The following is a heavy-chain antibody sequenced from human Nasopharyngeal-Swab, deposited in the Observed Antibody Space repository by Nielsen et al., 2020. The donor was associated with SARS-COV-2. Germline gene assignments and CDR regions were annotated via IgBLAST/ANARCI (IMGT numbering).Heavy chain of an antibody. CDR3: ARDLQVQGVLDY. CDR1: GYTFTSYY. V-gene: IGHV1-46*01. Sequence: ASVKVSCKASGYTFTSYYMHWVRQAPGQGLEWMGIINPSGGSTSYAQKFQGRVTMTGDTSTSTVYMELSSLRSEDTAVYYCARDLQVQGVLDYWGQGTLVTVSS. D-gene: IGHD2-8*02. J-gene: IGHJ4*02. CDR2: INPSGGST.